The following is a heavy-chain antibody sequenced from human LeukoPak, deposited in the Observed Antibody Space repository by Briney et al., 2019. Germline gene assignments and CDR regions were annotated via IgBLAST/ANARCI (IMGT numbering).Heavy chain of an antibody. Sequence: PSETLSLTCSVSGDSISSYYWSWIRQPPWKGLEWIGYIYYSGSANYNPSLKSRVTISVDTSKNQFSLKLSSVTAADTAVYYCAISPGAGTAGYFDYWGQGTLVTVSS. CDR3: AISPGAGTAGYFDY. V-gene: IGHV4-59*01. J-gene: IGHJ4*02. CDR2: IYYSGSA. D-gene: IGHD6-19*01. CDR1: GDSISSYY.